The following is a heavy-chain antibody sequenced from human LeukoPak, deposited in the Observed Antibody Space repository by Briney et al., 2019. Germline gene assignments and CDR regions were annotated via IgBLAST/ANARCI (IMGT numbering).Heavy chain of an antibody. D-gene: IGHD3-10*01. Sequence: PGGSLRLSCAASGFTFSSYAMHWVRQAPGKGLEWVAVISYDGSNKYYADSVKGRFTISRDNSKNTLYLQMNSLRAEDTAVYYCARDPVLLWFGESYPPAYGMDVWGQGTTVTVSS. V-gene: IGHV3-30-3*01. CDR2: ISYDGSNK. J-gene: IGHJ6*02. CDR1: GFTFSSYA. CDR3: ARDPVLLWFGESYPPAYGMDV.